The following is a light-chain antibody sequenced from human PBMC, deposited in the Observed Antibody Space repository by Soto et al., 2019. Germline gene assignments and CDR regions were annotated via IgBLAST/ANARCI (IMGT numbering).Light chain of an antibody. J-gene: IGLJ2*01. Sequence: QSALTQPPSVSGSPGQSVTISCTGTSSDVGTYNRVSWYQQSPGTGPKLMIYEFTNRPSGVPDRFSGSKSGNTASLTISGLQADDEADYYCSSYTTSSTFVIFGGGTKLTVL. V-gene: IGLV2-18*02. CDR3: SSYTTSSTFVI. CDR1: SSDVGTYNR. CDR2: EFT.